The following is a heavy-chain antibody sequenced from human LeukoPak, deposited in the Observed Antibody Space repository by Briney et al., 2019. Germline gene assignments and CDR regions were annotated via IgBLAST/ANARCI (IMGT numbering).Heavy chain of an antibody. J-gene: IGHJ4*02. Sequence: GGSLRLSCAASRFTFSSYGMHWVRQAPGKGLEWVAVIWSDGSNKYYADSVKGRFTISRDNSKNTLYLQVNSLRAEDTAVYYCARASYYLFWSGYYASYFDYWGQGTLVTVSS. CDR1: RFTFSSYG. CDR2: IWSDGSNK. CDR3: ARASYYLFWSGYYASYFDY. V-gene: IGHV3-33*01. D-gene: IGHD3-3*01.